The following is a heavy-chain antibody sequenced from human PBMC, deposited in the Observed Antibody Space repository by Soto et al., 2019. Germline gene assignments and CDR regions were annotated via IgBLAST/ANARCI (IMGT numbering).Heavy chain of an antibody. CDR1: GGSMSSFAFY. V-gene: IGHV4-39*01. D-gene: IGHD4-17*01. J-gene: IGHJ1*01. Sequence: SETLSHTCTVSGGSMSSFAFYWGWIRQPQGKGLEWIGSILYSGSTYYNPSLKSRVVISMDTSKNQFSLKLRSVTATDAAVYYCVRPETTAIEYFHHWGHGTLVTVS. CDR2: ILYSGST. CDR3: VRPETTAIEYFHH.